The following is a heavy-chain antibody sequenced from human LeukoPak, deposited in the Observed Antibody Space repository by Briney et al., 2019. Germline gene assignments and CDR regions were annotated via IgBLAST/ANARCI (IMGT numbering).Heavy chain of an antibody. D-gene: IGHD3-9*01. J-gene: IGHJ4*02. CDR2: IYSGGST. CDR3: ARDLLGSHTSYSSGAWDY. CDR1: GFTVSSNY. V-gene: IGHV3-53*01. Sequence: GGSLRLSCAASGFTVSSNYMSWVRQAPGKGLEWVSVIYSGGSTYYADSVKGRFTISRDNSKNTLYLQMNSLRAEDTAVYYCARDLLGSHTSYSSGAWDYWGQGTLVTVSS.